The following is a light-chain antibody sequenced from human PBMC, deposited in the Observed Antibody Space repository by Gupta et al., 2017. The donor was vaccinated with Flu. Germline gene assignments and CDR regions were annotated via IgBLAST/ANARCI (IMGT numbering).Light chain of an antibody. CDR2: EVS. Sequence: QSALTHPPSASGSPGQPVTTSCTGTSSDVGGYNYVSWYQQHPGKALKLSMYEVSKRPSGVPDRFYGAKSATKANPTVSGLQAEEDYYDYCNSYASSNWIFGGGTKLTVL. CDR3: NSYASSNWI. J-gene: IGLJ2*01. CDR1: SSDVGGYNY. V-gene: IGLV2-8*01.